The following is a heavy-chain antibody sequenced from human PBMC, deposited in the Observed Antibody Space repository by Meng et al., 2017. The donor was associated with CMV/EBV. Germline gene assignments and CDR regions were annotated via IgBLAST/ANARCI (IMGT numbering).Heavy chain of an antibody. CDR3: ARDLRVVLGQYNWFDP. D-gene: IGHD3-16*01. CDR2: ISSSSSYI. Sequence: GEALKTSGAAFGFTFSSYSMNWVRQAPGKGLEWVSTISSSSSYIYYADSVKGRFTISRDNAKNSLYLQMNSLRAEDTAVYYCARDLRVVLGQYNWFDPWGQGTLVTVSS. J-gene: IGHJ5*02. CDR1: GFTFSSYS. V-gene: IGHV3-21*01.